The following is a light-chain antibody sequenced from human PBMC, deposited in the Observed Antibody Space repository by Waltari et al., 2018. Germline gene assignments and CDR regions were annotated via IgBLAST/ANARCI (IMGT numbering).Light chain of an antibody. Sequence: QSALTQPPSASGSPGQSVTISGTGTSRDVGGYNYDSWYQQHPGKAPNLMIYGVSNRASGGPDRCSAPKPGNPASLTASGLQAEDEADYYCNSYAGSNSYVFGGGTKLTVL. V-gene: IGLV2-8*01. J-gene: IGLJ2*01. CDR3: NSYAGSNSYV. CDR1: SRDVGGYNY. CDR2: GVS.